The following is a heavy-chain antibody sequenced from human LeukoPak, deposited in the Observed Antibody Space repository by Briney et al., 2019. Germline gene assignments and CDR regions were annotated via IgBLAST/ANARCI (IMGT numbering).Heavy chain of an antibody. V-gene: IGHV4-59*12. Sequence: SETLSLTCTVSGDSISSYHWSWIRQPPGEGLEWIAYIHDSGSTNYNPSLKSRVTISVDTSKNQFSLKLSSVTAADTAVYYCARRPSRRYYDSSGYYYYFDYWGQGTLVTVSS. CDR2: IHDSGST. CDR3: ARRPSRRYYDSSGYYYYFDY. J-gene: IGHJ4*02. CDR1: GDSISSYH. D-gene: IGHD3-22*01.